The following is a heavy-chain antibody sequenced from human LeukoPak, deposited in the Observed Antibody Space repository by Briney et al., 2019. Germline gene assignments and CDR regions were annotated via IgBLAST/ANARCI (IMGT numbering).Heavy chain of an antibody. J-gene: IGHJ6*02. V-gene: IGHV3-21*04. CDR2: ISSSGAYI. Sequence: GGSLRLSCAASGFTFSTYSMNWVRQAPGKGLECVSSISSSGAYIYYADSVKGRFTISRDNAKKSLYLQMNSLRAEDTAVYYCAKDWGEWLFLDVWGQGTTVTVSS. D-gene: IGHD3-3*01. CDR1: GFTFSTYS. CDR3: AKDWGEWLFLDV.